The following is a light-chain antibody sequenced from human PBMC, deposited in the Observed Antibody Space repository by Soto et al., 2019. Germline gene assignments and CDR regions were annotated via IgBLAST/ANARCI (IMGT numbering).Light chain of an antibody. V-gene: IGLV2-11*01. CDR3: CSYTASDLWV. CDR2: AVS. CDR1: SNDIGGYSY. Sequence: QSALTQPRSVSGSPGQSVTISCTGTSNDIGGYSYVSWYQQLPGKAPKLMISAVSQRPSGVPDRFSGSKSGNTASLTISGLQAEDEADYYCCSYTASDLWVFGGGTKLTVL. J-gene: IGLJ3*02.